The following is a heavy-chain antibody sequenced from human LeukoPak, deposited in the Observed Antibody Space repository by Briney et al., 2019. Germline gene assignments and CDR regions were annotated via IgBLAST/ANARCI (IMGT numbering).Heavy chain of an antibody. J-gene: IGHJ3*02. CDR3: SKDPNGDYVGAFDM. Sequence: GGSLRLSCTASGLTFSNYATMWVRQAPGKGLEWVSSITGSGRGTYYADSVEGRFSVSRDNSQNTVFLHMNSLRADDTALYYCSKDPNGDYVGAFDMWGPGTMVTVSS. CDR1: GLTFSNYA. V-gene: IGHV3-23*01. CDR2: ITGSGRGT. D-gene: IGHD4-17*01.